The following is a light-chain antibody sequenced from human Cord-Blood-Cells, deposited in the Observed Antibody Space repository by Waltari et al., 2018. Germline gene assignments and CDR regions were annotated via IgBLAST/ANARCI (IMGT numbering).Light chain of an antibody. V-gene: IGLV6-57*01. CDR1: GGRLPAN. J-gene: IGLJ3*02. CDR3: QSYDSSNWV. Sequence: NFMLTQPHSVSGLPGKTVTTSAPAAGGRLPANICRWYQQRPGSSPTTVIYEDNQRPSGVPDRFSGSIDSSSNSASLTISGLKTEDEADYYCQSYDSSNWVFGGGTKLTVL. CDR2: EDN.